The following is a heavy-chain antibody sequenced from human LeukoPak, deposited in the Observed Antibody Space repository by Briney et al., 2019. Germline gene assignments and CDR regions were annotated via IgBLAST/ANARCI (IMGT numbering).Heavy chain of an antibody. CDR3: ARTPTVLAHFDY. CDR1: GFTFSSYG. J-gene: IGHJ4*02. D-gene: IGHD4-11*01. Sequence: GGSLRLSCAASGFTFSSYGMHWVRQAPGKGLEWVAVIWYDGSNKYYADSVKGRFTISRDNSKNTLYLQMNSLRAEDTAVYYCARTPTVLAHFDYWGQGTLVTVSS. V-gene: IGHV3-33*01. CDR2: IWYDGSNK.